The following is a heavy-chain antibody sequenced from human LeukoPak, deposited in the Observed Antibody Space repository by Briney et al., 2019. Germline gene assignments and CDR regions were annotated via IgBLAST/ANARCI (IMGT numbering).Heavy chain of an antibody. D-gene: IGHD3-22*01. Sequence: ASVKVSCKASGYTFTGYYMHWVRQAPGQGLEWMGWINPNSGGTNYAQKFQGRVTMTRDTSISTAYMELSRLRSEDTAVYYCARVKSYYYDTSDKDAFDIWGQGTMVTVSS. V-gene: IGHV1-2*02. CDR1: GYTFTGYY. J-gene: IGHJ3*02. CDR2: INPNSGGT. CDR3: ARVKSYYYDTSDKDAFDI.